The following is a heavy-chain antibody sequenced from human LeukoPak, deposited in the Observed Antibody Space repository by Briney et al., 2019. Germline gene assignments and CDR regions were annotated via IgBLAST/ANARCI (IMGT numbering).Heavy chain of an antibody. CDR2: IRTKILDGTP. CDR3: ARDNSGFRFYFDL. J-gene: IGHJ4*02. D-gene: IGHD3-22*01. CDR1: RVTPSVYP. V-gene: IGHV3-49*04. Sequence: SLRLSPTTSRVTPSVYPPSSGCHTPRGRLGRGGYIRTKILDGTPEYAASVKGRFVISRDDSKNTAYLQMNNLQTGDTALYYCARDNSGFRFYFDLWVQGILVTVSS.